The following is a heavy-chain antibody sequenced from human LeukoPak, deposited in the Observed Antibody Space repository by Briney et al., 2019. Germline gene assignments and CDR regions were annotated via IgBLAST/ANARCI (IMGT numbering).Heavy chain of an antibody. J-gene: IGHJ4*02. V-gene: IGHV4-34*01. D-gene: IGHD2-15*01. Sequence: SETLSLTCAVYGGSFSGNYWSWIRQPPGKGLEWIGSIHNSGSTYYNPSLKSRVTISVRTSKNQFSLKLSSVTAADTALYYCARLWSTYCSGGSCPRQPNYWGQGTLVTVSS. CDR1: GGSFSGNY. CDR2: IHNSGST. CDR3: ARLWSTYCSGGSCPRQPNY.